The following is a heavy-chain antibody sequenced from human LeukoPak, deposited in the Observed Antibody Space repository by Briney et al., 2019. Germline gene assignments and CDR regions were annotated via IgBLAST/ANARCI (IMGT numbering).Heavy chain of an antibody. J-gene: IGHJ4*02. CDR2: IYSGGST. CDR1: GFTVSSNY. V-gene: IGHV3-53*01. D-gene: IGHD4-17*01. CDR3: ARDNDYGDYAFDY. Sequence: GGSLRLSCAASGFTVSSNYMSWVRQAPGKGLEWVSVIYSGGSTYYAASVKGRFTISRDNSKNTLYLQMNSLRAEDTAVYYCARDNDYGDYAFDYWGQGTLVTVSS.